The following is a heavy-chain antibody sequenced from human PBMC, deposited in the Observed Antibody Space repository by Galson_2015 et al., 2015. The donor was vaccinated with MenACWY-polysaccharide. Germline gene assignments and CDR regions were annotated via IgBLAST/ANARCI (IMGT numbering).Heavy chain of an antibody. CDR3: AKSYDSSGYLLYYYGMDV. CDR2: ISYDGSNK. V-gene: IGHV3-30*18. D-gene: IGHD3-22*01. Sequence: SLRLSCAASGFTFSSYGMHWVRQAPGKGLEWVAVISYDGSNKYYADSVKGRFTISRDNSKNTLYLQMNSLRAEDTAVYYCAKSYDSSGYLLYYYGMDVWGQGTTVTVSS. CDR1: GFTFSSYG. J-gene: IGHJ6*02.